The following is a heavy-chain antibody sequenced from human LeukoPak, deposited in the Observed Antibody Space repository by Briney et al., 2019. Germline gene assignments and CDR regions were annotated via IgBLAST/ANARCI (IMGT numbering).Heavy chain of an antibody. CDR1: GGPFSGYY. CDR2: INHSGST. D-gene: IGHD6-19*01. Sequence: PSETLSLTCAVYGGPFSGYYWSWIRQPPGKGLEWIGEINHSGSTNYNPSLKSRVTISVDTSKNQFSLKLSSVTAADTAVYYCAREDSSGWTGDYFDYWGQGTLVTVSS. J-gene: IGHJ4*02. CDR3: AREDSSGWTGDYFDY. V-gene: IGHV4-34*01.